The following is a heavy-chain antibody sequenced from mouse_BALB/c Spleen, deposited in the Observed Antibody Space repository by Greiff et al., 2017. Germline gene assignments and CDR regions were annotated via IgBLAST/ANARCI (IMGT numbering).Heavy chain of an antibody. D-gene: IGHD2-2*01. CDR2: INSNGGST. J-gene: IGHJ4*01. CDR3: ARDLLWLRRGVYYAMDY. V-gene: IGHV5-6-3*01. Sequence: EVKLVESGGGLVQPGGSLKLSCAASGFTFSSYGMSWVRQTPDKRLELVATINSNGGSTYYPDSVKGRFTISRDNAKNTLYLQMSSLKSEDTAMYYCARDLLWLRRGVYYAMDYWGQGTSVTVSS. CDR1: GFTFSSYG.